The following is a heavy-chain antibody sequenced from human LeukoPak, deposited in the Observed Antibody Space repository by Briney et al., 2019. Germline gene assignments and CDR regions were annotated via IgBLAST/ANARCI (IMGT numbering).Heavy chain of an antibody. CDR2: INHSGST. CDR1: GGSNSAYC. D-gene: IGHD2-2*01. J-gene: IGHJ6*02. Sequence: SETLSLTCAVSGGSNSAYCWSWIRQPPGKGLEWIGEINHSGSTNYNPSLKSRVTISVDTSKNQFSLKLSSVTAADTAVYYCARERDIVVVPATEPYGMDVWGQGTTVTVSS. CDR3: ARERDIVVVPATEPYGMDV. V-gene: IGHV4-34*01.